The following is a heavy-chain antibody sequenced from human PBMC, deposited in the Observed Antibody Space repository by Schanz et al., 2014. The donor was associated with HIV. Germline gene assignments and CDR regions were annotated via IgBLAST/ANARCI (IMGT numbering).Heavy chain of an antibody. J-gene: IGHJ4*02. Sequence: VQLVESGGGLLQPGRSLRLSCAASGFIFNDFAMHWVRQAPGKGLEWVSTISWNSGSIAYADSVKGRFTISRDNSKNTLYLQMNSLRAEDTAVYYCAKPEYDSSGNSQSHFDYWGRGTLVTVSS. CDR2: ISWNSGSI. V-gene: IGHV3-9*01. CDR1: GFIFNDFA. D-gene: IGHD3-22*01. CDR3: AKPEYDSSGNSQSHFDY.